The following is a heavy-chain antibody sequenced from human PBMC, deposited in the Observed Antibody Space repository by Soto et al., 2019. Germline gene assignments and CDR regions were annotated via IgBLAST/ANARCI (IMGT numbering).Heavy chain of an antibody. J-gene: IGHJ4*02. CDR1: GGTFSSYG. CDR3: ARSIVAGTFYFDY. CDR2: ISGSGSNI. V-gene: IGHV3-21*01. D-gene: IGHD5-12*01. Sequence: GGSLRLSCAASGGTFSSYGMHWVRQAPGKGLEWVASISGSGSNIYYADSVKGRFTISRDNAKTSLYLQMNTLRAEDTALYYCARSIVAGTFYFDYWGQGTLVTVSS.